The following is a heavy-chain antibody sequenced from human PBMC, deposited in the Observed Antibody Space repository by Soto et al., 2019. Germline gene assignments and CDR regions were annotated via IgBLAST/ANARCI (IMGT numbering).Heavy chain of an antibody. CDR2: IYSGGST. CDR1: GFTVSSNY. Sequence: GGSLRLSCAASGFTVSSNYMSWVRQAPGKGLEWVSVIYSGGSTYYADSVKGRFTISRDNSKNTLYLQMNSLRAEDTAVYYCARAYANSYYFDYWGQGTLVTVSS. V-gene: IGHV3-53*01. J-gene: IGHJ4*02. D-gene: IGHD2-2*01. CDR3: ARAYANSYYFDY.